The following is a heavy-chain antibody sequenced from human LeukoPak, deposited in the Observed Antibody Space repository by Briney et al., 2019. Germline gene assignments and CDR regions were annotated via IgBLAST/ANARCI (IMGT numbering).Heavy chain of an antibody. J-gene: IGHJ4*02. Sequence: GGSLRLSCAASGFTFSSYGMHWVCQAPGKGLEWLAFIRYDGSNTYYADSVKGRFTVSRDDSKNTLYLQMNSLRGDDTAVYYCAKDGTSYYYIYYWGQGTLVTVSS. V-gene: IGHV3-30*02. D-gene: IGHD2/OR15-2a*01. CDR2: IRYDGSNT. CDR3: AKDGTSYYYIYY. CDR1: GFTFSSYG.